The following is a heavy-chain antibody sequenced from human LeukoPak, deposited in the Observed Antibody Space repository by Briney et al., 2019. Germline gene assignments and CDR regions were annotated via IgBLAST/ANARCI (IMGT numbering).Heavy chain of an antibody. CDR3: TRDDPRDTIFGVVINYYYGMDV. V-gene: IGHV1-18*01. CDR1: GYTLTSYG. Sequence: ASVKVSCKASGYTLTSYGISWVRQAPGQGLEWMGWISAYNGNTNYAQKLQGRVTMTTDTSTSTAYMELRSLRSDDTAVYYCTRDDPRDTIFGVVINYYYGMDVWGQGTTVTVSS. CDR2: ISAYNGNT. D-gene: IGHD3-3*01. J-gene: IGHJ6*02.